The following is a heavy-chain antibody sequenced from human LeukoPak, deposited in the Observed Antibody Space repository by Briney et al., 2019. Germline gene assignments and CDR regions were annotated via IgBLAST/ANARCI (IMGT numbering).Heavy chain of an antibody. CDR3: ARDSPDVVRGVTTYYYYGMDV. Sequence: ASVKVSCKASGGTFSSYAISWVRQAPGQGLEWMGGIIPIFGTANYAQKFQGRVTITADESTSTAYMELSSLRSEDTAVYYCARDSPDVVRGVTTYYYYGMDVWGKGTTVTVSS. V-gene: IGHV1-69*13. CDR1: GGTFSSYA. J-gene: IGHJ6*04. D-gene: IGHD3-10*01. CDR2: IIPIFGTA.